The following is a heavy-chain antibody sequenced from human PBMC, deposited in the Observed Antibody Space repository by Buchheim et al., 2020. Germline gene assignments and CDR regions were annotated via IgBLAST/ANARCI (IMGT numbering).Heavy chain of an antibody. J-gene: IGHJ4*02. CDR1: GFTFSSYV. D-gene: IGHD6-13*01. Sequence: EVQLLESGGGLVLPGGSLRLSCGASGFTFSSYVMIWVRQAPGKGLEWVSVISGSGVDTYYADSVKGRLTVSRDNSKNTLYLQLNSPRAEDTAVYYCAKGMTGSIWNALDYWGQGTL. V-gene: IGHV3-23*01. CDR2: ISGSGVDT. CDR3: AKGMTGSIWNALDY.